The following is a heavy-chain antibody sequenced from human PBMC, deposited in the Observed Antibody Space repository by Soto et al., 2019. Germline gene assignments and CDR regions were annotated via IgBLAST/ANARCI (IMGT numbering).Heavy chain of an antibody. J-gene: IGHJ6*02. D-gene: IGHD4-4*01. V-gene: IGHV4-59*08. CDR3: ARQGVAPLQGLVDV. CDR2: VHHSWVS. CDR1: GGSISSYY. Sequence: QVQLQESGPGLVKPSETLSLSCTVSGGSISSYYWSWFRQSPGKRMEWIGYVHHSWVSSYNPSLPSRVALSLDTSKSQFSLKVTSVTATDAAVYYCARQGVAPLQGLVDVWGLGTTVTVSS.